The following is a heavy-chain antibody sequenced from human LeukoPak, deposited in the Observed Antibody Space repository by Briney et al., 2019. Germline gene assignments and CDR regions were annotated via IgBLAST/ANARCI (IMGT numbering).Heavy chain of an antibody. CDR1: GGSISSYY. CDR2: IYYSGST. D-gene: IGHD3-3*01. J-gene: IGHJ5*02. Sequence: SETLSLTCTVSGGSISSYYWSWIRQPPGKGLEWIGYIYYSGSTNYNPSLKSRVTISVDTSKNQFSLKLSSVTAADTAVYYCARDSGGLRFLEWSWFNWFDPWGQGTLVTVSS. CDR3: ARDSGGLRFLEWSWFNWFDP. V-gene: IGHV4-59*01.